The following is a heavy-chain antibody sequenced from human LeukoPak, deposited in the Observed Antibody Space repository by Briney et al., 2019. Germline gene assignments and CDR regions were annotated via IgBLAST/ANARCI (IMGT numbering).Heavy chain of an antibody. CDR1: GFTFSSYA. J-gene: IGHJ5*02. D-gene: IGHD3-3*01. V-gene: IGHV3-23*01. CDR3: AKDPSEHWFDP. CDR2: ISGGGGST. Sequence: PGGSRRLSRAASGFTFSSYAMSWVRQAPGKGLEWVSAISGGGGSTYYADSVKGRFTISGDNSKNTLHLQMNSLRAEDTAVYYCAKDPSEHWFDPWGQGTLVTVSS.